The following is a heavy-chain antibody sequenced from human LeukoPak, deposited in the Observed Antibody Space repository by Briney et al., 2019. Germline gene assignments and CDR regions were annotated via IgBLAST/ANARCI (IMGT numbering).Heavy chain of an antibody. CDR3: ARDDIVNSSGGSAEFDY. CDR1: GGTFSSYA. J-gene: IGHJ4*02. V-gene: IGHV1-18*01. D-gene: IGHD2-15*01. Sequence: ASVKVSCKASGGTFSSYAISWVRQAPGQGLEWMGWISAYNGNTNYAQKLQGRVTMTTDTSTSTAYMELRSLRSDDTAVYYCARDDIVNSSGGSAEFDYWGQGTLVTVSS. CDR2: ISAYNGNT.